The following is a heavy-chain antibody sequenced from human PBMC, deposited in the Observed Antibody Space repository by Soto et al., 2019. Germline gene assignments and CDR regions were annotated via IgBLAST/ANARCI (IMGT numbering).Heavy chain of an antibody. Sequence: SVKVSCKASGGTFSSHAISWVRQAPGQGLEWMGGIIPIIGTTNYAQKLPGRVTMTTDESTSTAYMELRSLRSDDTAVYYCARDRKVMVYAATFDYWGQGTLVTVSS. CDR2: IIPIIGTT. CDR3: ARDRKVMVYAATFDY. J-gene: IGHJ4*02. CDR1: GGTFSSHA. V-gene: IGHV1-69*05. D-gene: IGHD2-8*01.